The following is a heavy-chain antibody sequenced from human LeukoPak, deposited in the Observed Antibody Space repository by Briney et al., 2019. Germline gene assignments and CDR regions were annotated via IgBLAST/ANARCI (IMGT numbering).Heavy chain of an antibody. V-gene: IGHV1-18*01. CDR1: GYTFTSYG. CDR3: AREALGYCSGGSCHSDYYYYYYMDV. Sequence: ASVKVSCKASGYTFTSYGISWVRQAPGQGLEWMGWISAYNCNTNYAQKLQGRVTMTTDTSTSTAYMELRSLRSDDTAVYYCAREALGYCSGGSCHSDYYYYYYMDVWGKGTTVTVSS. CDR2: ISAYNCNT. D-gene: IGHD2-15*01. J-gene: IGHJ6*03.